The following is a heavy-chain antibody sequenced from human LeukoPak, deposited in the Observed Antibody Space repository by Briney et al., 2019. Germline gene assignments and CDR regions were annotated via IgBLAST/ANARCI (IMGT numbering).Heavy chain of an antibody. CDR1: GGSFSGYY. Sequence: SETLSLTCAVYGGSFSGYYWSWIRQPPGQGLEWIGEINHSGSTNYNPSLKSRVTISVDTSKNQFSLKLSSVTAADTAVYYCARGARRAITIFGVDNWFDPWGQGTLVTVSS. V-gene: IGHV4-34*01. CDR3: ARGARRAITIFGVDNWFDP. CDR2: INHSGST. J-gene: IGHJ5*02. D-gene: IGHD3-3*01.